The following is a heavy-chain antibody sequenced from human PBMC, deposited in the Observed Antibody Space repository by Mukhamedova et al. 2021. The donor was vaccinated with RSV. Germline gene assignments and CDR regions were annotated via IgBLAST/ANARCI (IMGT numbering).Heavy chain of an antibody. Sequence: DFAQKLQGRVTLTTDTSTSTAYMELRGLRSDDTAVYYCARGGQWCSVTCYYYFDYWGQGTLVTVSA. CDR3: ARGGQWCSVTCYYYFDY. J-gene: IGHJ4*02. D-gene: IGHD2-8*01. V-gene: IGHV1-18*01.